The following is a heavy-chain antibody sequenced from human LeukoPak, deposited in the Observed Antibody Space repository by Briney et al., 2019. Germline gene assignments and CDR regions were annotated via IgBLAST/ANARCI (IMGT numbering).Heavy chain of an antibody. Sequence: KSSETLSLTCTVSGGSISSYYWSWVRQPPGKGLEWIGYIYYSGSTNYNPSLKSRVTISVDTSKNQFSLKLSSVTAADTAVYYCARQSSGGAVYWGQGTLVTVSS. J-gene: IGHJ4*02. CDR1: GGSISSYY. D-gene: IGHD6-19*01. CDR2: IYYSGST. CDR3: ARQSSGGAVY. V-gene: IGHV4-59*01.